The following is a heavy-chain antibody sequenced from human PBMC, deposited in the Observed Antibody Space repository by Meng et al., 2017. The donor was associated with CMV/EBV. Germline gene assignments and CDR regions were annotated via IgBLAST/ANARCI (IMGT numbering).Heavy chain of an antibody. CDR1: GFTFSSYW. CDR3: ARDLLPGYYYGMDV. Sequence: GGSLRLSCAASGFTFSSYWMGWVRQAPGKGLEWVANIKQDGSEKYYVDSVKGRFTISRDNAKNSLYLQMNSLRAEDTAVYYCARDLLPGYYYGMDVWGQGTTVTVSS. CDR2: IKQDGSEK. V-gene: IGHV3-7*01. D-gene: IGHD3-10*01. J-gene: IGHJ6*02.